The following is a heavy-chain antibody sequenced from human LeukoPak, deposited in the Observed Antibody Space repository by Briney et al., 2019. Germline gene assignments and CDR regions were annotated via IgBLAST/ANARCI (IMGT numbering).Heavy chain of an antibody. CDR3: ARDPHYYYDSSGYFPNWFDP. J-gene: IGHJ5*02. CDR2: INPSGGST. V-gene: IGHV1-46*01. Sequence: GASVKVSCKASGYTFTSYYMHWVRQAPGQGLEWMGIINPSGGSTSYAQKFQGRVTMTTDTSTSTAYMELRSLRSDDTAVYYCARDPHYYYDSSGYFPNWFDPWGQGTLVTVSS. D-gene: IGHD3-22*01. CDR1: GYTFTSYY.